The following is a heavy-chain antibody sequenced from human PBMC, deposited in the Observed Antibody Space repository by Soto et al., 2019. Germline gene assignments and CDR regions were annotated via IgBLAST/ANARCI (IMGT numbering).Heavy chain of an antibody. Sequence: EVQLLESGGGLVQPGGSLRLSCAASGFTFSSYAMSWVRQAPGKGLEWVSAISGSGGSTYYADSLKGRFTISRDNSKNTLYLQMNSLRAEDTAVYYCAKDPYYGSWFEYYFDYWGQGTLVTVSS. D-gene: IGHD3-10*01. CDR3: AKDPYYGSWFEYYFDY. CDR2: ISGSGGST. J-gene: IGHJ4*02. CDR1: GFTFSSYA. V-gene: IGHV3-23*01.